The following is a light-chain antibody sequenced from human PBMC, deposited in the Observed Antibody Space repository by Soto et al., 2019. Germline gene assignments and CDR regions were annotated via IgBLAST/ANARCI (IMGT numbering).Light chain of an antibody. J-gene: IGKJ1*01. CDR2: GAS. CDR3: QQYVNSPRT. Sequence: IVLTQSPGTLSLSPGERATLSCRASQSVSSSYLAWYQQRPGQAPRLLIYGASSRASGIPDRFSRSGSGTGFTPTISRLEPEDFAVYYCQQYVNSPRTCGQGTKVDIK. V-gene: IGKV3-20*01. CDR1: QSVSSSY.